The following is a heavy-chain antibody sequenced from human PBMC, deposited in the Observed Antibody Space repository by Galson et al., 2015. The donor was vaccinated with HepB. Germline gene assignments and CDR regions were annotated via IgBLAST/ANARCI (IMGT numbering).Heavy chain of an antibody. CDR2: ISGSGGST. Sequence: SLRLSCAASGFTFSSYAMSWVRQAPGKGLEWVSAISGSGGSTYYADSVKGRFTIARDNSKNTLYLQMNSLSAEDTAVYYCAKVLRVYYDSSPGYYWGQGTLVTVAS. CDR3: AKVLRVYYDSSPGYY. CDR1: GFTFSSYA. V-gene: IGHV3-23*01. D-gene: IGHD3-22*01. J-gene: IGHJ4*02.